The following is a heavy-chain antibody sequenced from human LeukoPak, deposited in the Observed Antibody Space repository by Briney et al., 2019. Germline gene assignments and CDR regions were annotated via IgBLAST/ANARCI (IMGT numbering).Heavy chain of an antibody. V-gene: IGHV1-69*04. Sequence: GASVRVSSKASGGTFSIYAISWVRQAPGQGLEWMGRIIPILGIANYAQKFQGRVTITADKSTSTAYMELSSLRSENTAVYYCARDQGRYEYSRAWFAPWGQGTLVTVSS. CDR2: IIPILGIA. D-gene: IGHD5-12*01. CDR1: GGTFSIYA. CDR3: ARDQGRYEYSRAWFAP. J-gene: IGHJ5*02.